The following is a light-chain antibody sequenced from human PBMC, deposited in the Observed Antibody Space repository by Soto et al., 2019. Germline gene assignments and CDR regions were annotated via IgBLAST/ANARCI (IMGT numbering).Light chain of an antibody. Sequence: DIPLTPSPSFLSPSIGESVTLTCRASQVISTSLAWYQVKPGKAPKLLIYAASTLESGVPSRFSATVSGTEFSLTITSLQPEDFATYYCQQLFDSPITFGQGTRLEIK. CDR3: QQLFDSPIT. V-gene: IGKV1-9*01. CDR2: AAS. J-gene: IGKJ5*01. CDR1: QVISTS.